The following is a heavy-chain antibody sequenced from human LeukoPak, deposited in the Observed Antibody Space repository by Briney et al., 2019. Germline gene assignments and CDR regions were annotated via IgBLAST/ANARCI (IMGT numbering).Heavy chain of an antibody. Sequence: AETLSLTCTVSGGSIHIYYWSWVRQPPGKGLEWIGYIYYSGSNNYNPSLKSRITISLGTSKNQFSLTLRSVTDADTAVYYCARHPRRRSWYVSFDYWGQGTLVSVSS. CDR2: IYYSGSN. CDR1: GGSIHIYY. D-gene: IGHD6-13*01. V-gene: IGHV4-59*08. J-gene: IGHJ4*02. CDR3: ARHPRRRSWYVSFDY.